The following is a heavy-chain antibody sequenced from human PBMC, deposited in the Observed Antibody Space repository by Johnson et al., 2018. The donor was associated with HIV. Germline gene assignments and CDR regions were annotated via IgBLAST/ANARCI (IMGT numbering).Heavy chain of an antibody. CDR1: GFSFRSYV. CDR2: ISYDGSNK. Sequence: QVHLVESGGGLIQPGGSLRLPCAAPGFSFRSYVMNWVRQAPGKGLEWVAVISYDGSNKYYADSVKGRFAISRNNSKNSLYLQMNNLKTEDTAVYYCARSNIVAGFWWTFDIWGQGTMVPVSS. V-gene: IGHV3-30*03. D-gene: IGHD5-12*01. CDR3: ARSNIVAGFWWTFDI. J-gene: IGHJ3*02.